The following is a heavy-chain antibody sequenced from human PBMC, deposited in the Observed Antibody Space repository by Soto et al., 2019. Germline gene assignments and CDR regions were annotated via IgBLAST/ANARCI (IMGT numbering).Heavy chain of an antibody. CDR2: IIPILGIA. D-gene: IGHD2-15*01. CDR3: ASLYCSGGSCYSERDYGMDV. V-gene: IGHV1-69*02. CDR1: GDTFSSYT. Sequence: QVQLVQSGAEVKKPGSSVKGSCKASGDTFSSYTIRWVRQAPGQGLERMGRIIPILGIANYAQKFQGRVTITADKSTRTAYMELSSLRSEDTAVYYCASLYCSGGSCYSERDYGMDVWGQGTTVTVSS. J-gene: IGHJ6*02.